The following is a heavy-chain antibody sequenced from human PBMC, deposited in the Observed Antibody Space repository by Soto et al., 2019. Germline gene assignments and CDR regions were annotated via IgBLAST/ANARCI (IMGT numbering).Heavy chain of an antibody. CDR1: GYTFTSYV. CDR3: ARSGVVVVPAAIIEGYYYYYYGMDV. CDR2: ISAYNGNT. V-gene: IGHV1-18*04. Sequence: GASVKVSCKASGYTFTSYVISWVLQALGQGLEWMGWISAYNGNTNYAQKLQGRVTMTTDTSTSTAYMELRSLRSDDTAVYYCARSGVVVVPAAIIEGYYYYYYGMDVWGQGTTVTVSS. J-gene: IGHJ6*02. D-gene: IGHD2-2*02.